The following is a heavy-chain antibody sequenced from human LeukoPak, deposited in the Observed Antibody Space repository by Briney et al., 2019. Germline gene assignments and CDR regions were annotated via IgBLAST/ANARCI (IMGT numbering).Heavy chain of an antibody. Sequence: PSETLSLTCTVSGGSISSSSYYWGWIRQPPGKGLEWIGSIYYSGSTYYNPSLKSRVTISVDTSKNQFSLKLSSVTAADTAVYYCARGYCSGGSCYSLRRSRVWFDPWGQGTLVTVSS. CDR2: IYYSGST. CDR3: ARGYCSGGSCYSLRRSRVWFDP. V-gene: IGHV4-39*01. CDR1: GGSISSSSYY. D-gene: IGHD2-15*01. J-gene: IGHJ5*02.